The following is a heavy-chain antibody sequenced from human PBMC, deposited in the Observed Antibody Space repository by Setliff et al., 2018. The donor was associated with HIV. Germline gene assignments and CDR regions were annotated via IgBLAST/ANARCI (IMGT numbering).Heavy chain of an antibody. J-gene: IGHJ4*02. CDR1: GYSISSGYY. CDR3: ARATWLVHPFPLYYFDY. D-gene: IGHD6-19*01. CDR2: IHHSGNT. V-gene: IGHV4-38-2*01. Sequence: SETLSLTCPVSGYSISSGYYWGWIRQPPGRGLEWIGAIHHSGNTYYNPSLKSRVTISVDTSKNLFSLKVNSGTAADTAVYYCARATWLVHPFPLYYFDYWGQGTLVTVSS.